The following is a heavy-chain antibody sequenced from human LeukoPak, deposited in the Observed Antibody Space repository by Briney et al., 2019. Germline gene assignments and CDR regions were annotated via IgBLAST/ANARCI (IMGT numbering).Heavy chain of an antibody. Sequence: GGSLRLSCEASGFTFTNYCMSWGREGPGEGLWRGADIKNEGSEKYYVDSVKGRLIISRDNAKTSLYLQMNSLGAEDTAVYYCARAYYDSSGYYYVYFECWGQGTLVTACS. CDR2: IKNEGSEK. J-gene: IGHJ4*02. D-gene: IGHD3-22*01. V-gene: IGHV3-7*01. CDR1: GFTFTNYC. CDR3: ARAYYDSSGYYYVYFEC.